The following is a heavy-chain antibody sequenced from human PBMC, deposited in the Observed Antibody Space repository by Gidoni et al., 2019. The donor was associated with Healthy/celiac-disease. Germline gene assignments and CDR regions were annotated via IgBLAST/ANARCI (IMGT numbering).Heavy chain of an antibody. CDR1: AFTFSSSG. J-gene: IGHJ4*02. Sequence: QVQLVESGGGVVQPGRSLRLSCAASAFTFSSSGMHWVRQAPGKGLACVAVIWYEGSNKDYADSVKGRFTISRDKSKNTLDLQMNSLRAEDTAVYYCARERNTKDAEIYGDYGGLDYWGQGTLVTVSS. V-gene: IGHV3-33*01. D-gene: IGHD4-17*01. CDR3: ARERNTKDAEIYGDYGGLDY. CDR2: IWYEGSNK.